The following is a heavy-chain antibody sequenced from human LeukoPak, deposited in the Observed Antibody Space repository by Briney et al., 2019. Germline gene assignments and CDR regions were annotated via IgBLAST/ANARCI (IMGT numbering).Heavy chain of an antibody. CDR3: AKRALYSSGPKYFDY. D-gene: IGHD6-19*01. CDR2: ISGSGGTT. J-gene: IGHJ4*02. CDR1: GFTFSSYS. V-gene: IGHV3-23*01. Sequence: PGGSLRLSCAASGFTFSSYSMSWVRQAPGTGLEWVSAISGSGGTTYYADSVKGRFTISRDNSKNTLYLQMNSLRAEDTALYYCAKRALYSSGPKYFDYWGQGTLVTVSS.